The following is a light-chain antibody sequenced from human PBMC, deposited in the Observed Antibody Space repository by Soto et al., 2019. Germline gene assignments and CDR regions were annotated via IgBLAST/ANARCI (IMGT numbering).Light chain of an antibody. CDR2: GAS. V-gene: IGKV3-15*01. CDR1: QSVSRT. CDR3: QRYKNWPPAWT. Sequence: EIVMTQSPATLSVSPGERATLSCRASQSVSRTLAWYQQKPGQAPRPLIYGASTRATGIPARFSVSGSGTEFTLTITSLRLEDFAVDDCQRYKNWPPAWTFGQGTKVEIK. J-gene: IGKJ1*01.